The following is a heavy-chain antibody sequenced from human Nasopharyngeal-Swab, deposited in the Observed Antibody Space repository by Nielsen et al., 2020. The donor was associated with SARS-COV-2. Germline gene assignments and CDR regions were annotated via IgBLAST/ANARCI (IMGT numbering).Heavy chain of an antibody. CDR1: GYSISSGYY. V-gene: IGHV4-38-2*01. J-gene: IGHJ6*02. CDR3: ARGGYYGSGSPYPSYYYGMDV. Sequence: SETLSLTCAVSGYSISSGYYWGWIRQPPGKGLEWIGSIYHSGSTYYNPSLKSRVTISVDTSKNQFSLKLSSVTAADTAVYYCARGGYYGSGSPYPSYYYGMDVWGQGTTVTVSS. CDR2: IYHSGST. D-gene: IGHD3-10*01.